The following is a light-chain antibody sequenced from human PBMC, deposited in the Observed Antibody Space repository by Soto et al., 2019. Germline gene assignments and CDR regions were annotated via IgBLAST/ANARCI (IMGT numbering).Light chain of an antibody. CDR2: DAS. J-gene: IGKJ1*01. CDR3: QQSFTTWT. V-gene: IGKV1-5*01. Sequence: DIQMTQSPSTMSASVGDRVTITCRASQSISNWLAWYQQKPGKAPKFLIYDASNLQSGVPSRFSGSGSGTDFTLTISNLQPEDFATYYCQQSFTTWTFGQGTKVDIK. CDR1: QSISNW.